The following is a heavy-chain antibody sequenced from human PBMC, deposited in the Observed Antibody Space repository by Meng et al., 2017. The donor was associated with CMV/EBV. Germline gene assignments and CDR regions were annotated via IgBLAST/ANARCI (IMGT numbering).Heavy chain of an antibody. CDR1: GFTFSSYW. J-gene: IGHJ6*02. CDR3: AKDLTLPTLYGMDV. CDR2: INWNGGST. V-gene: IGHV3-20*04. Sequence: GESLKISCAASGFTFSSYWMSWVRQAPGKGLEWVSGINWNGGSTGCADSVKGRFTISRDNAKNSLYLQMNSLRAEDTALYYCAKDLTLPTLYGMDVWGQGTAVTVSS.